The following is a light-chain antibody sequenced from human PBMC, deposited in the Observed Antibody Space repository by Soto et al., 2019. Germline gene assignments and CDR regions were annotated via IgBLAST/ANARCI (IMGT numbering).Light chain of an antibody. V-gene: IGKV1-33*01. J-gene: IGKJ3*01. CDR3: QHYDKLPIT. CDR1: QDISNY. CDR2: DAS. Sequence: DIQMTQSPSSLSASVGDRVTITCQASQDISNYLNWYQQKPGKAPKLLIYDASNLETGVPSRLSGSGSGTDFTFTISSLQPEDIATYYCQHYDKLPITFGPG.